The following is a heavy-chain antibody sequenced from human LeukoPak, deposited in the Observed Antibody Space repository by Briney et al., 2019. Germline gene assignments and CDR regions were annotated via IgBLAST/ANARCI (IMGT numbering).Heavy chain of an antibody. V-gene: IGHV3-15*01. CDR2: IKSKTDGGTT. D-gene: IGHD6-13*01. J-gene: IGHJ4*02. Sequence: PGGSLRLSCAASGFTFSNAWMSWVRQAPGKGLEWVGRIKSKTDGGTTDYAAPVKGRFTISRDDSKNTLYLQMNSLKTEDTAVYYCTTEVGIAAAGTFDYWGQGTLVTVSS. CDR1: GFTFSNAW. CDR3: TTEVGIAAAGTFDY.